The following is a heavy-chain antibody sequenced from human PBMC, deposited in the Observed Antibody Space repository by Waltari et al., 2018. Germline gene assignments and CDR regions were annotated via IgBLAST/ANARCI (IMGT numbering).Heavy chain of an antibody. V-gene: IGHV4-39*07. Sequence: QLQLQESGPGLVKPSETLSLTCTVSGGSISSSSYYWGWIRQPPGKGPVWIGHIYYSGSTYYNPCLKSRVTTSLDTSKNQFSLKVNSVTAADTAVYYCARVTRFHYPDYWGQGSLVTVSS. CDR1: GGSISSSSYY. CDR3: ARVTRFHYPDY. D-gene: IGHD3-10*01. J-gene: IGHJ4*02. CDR2: IYYSGST.